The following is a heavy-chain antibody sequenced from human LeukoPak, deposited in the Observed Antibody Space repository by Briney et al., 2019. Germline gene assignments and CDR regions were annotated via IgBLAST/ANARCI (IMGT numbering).Heavy chain of an antibody. CDR3: ARGYYDSSGYYYVPSNHDAFDI. J-gene: IGHJ3*02. CDR1: GGSISSGGYS. Sequence: PSETLSLTCAVSGGSISSGGYSWRWIRQPPGKGLEWIGYIYHSGSTYYNPSLKSRVTISVDRSKNQFSLKLSSVTAADTAVYYCARGYYDSSGYYYVPSNHDAFDIWGQGTMVTVSS. CDR2: IYHSGST. V-gene: IGHV4-30-2*01. D-gene: IGHD3-22*01.